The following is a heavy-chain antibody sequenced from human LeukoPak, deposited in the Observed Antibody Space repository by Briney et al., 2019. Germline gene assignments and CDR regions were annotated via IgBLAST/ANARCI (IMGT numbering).Heavy chain of an antibody. V-gene: IGHV3-33*01. CDR3: ARWLSYKIDSNGFLDY. D-gene: IGHD3-22*01. CDR1: GFTFNRNG. J-gene: IGHJ4*02. Sequence: PGRSLRLSCAASGFTFNRNGMHWVRQAPGKGLEWVALIWFDGSREYYGDSVKGQFIISRDNSKNTLYLQMNSLRAEDTAVYYCARWLSYKIDSNGFLDYWGQGTLVTVSS. CDR2: IWFDGSRE.